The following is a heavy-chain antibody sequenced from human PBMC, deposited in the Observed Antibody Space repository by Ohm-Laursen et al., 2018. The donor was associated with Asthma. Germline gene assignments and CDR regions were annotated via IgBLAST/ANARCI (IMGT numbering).Heavy chain of an antibody. Sequence: SLRLSCSASGFTFSGSWMIWVRQAPGKGLQWLAFIKPDGSQTYYADSMEGRFSISRDDAKNTVYLQMNSLRVDDTAVYYCAYEFGGSGDYWGQGTLVTVSS. D-gene: IGHD3-10*01. CDR3: AYEFGGSGDY. CDR1: GFTFSGSW. CDR2: IKPDGSQT. V-gene: IGHV3-7*01. J-gene: IGHJ4*02.